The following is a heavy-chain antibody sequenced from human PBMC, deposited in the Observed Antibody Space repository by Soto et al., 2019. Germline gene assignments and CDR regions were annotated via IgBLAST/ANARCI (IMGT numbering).Heavy chain of an antibody. CDR3: ARLPAYSRSSGFDP. J-gene: IGHJ5*02. D-gene: IGHD6-6*01. CDR2: IYYSGST. CDR1: GGSISSSSYY. V-gene: IGHV4-39*01. Sequence: PSETLSLTCTVSGGSISSSSYYGVGILQPPGKGLEWIGSIYYSGSTYYNPSLKSRVTISVDTSKNQFSLKLSSVTAADTAVYYCARLPAYSRSSGFDPWGQGTLVIVSS.